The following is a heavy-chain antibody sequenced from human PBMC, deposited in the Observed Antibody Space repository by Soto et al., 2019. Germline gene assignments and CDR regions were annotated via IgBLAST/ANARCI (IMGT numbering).Heavy chain of an antibody. Sequence: SETLSLTCAVSGFSISSGYFWGWIRQPPGKGPEWLGSIYHSGTTYYNPSVKGRVTTSVDTSKNQFSLKMSSVTAADTAVYYCARDSSGYYWFDPWGQGTLVTVSS. CDR1: GFSISSGYF. CDR2: IYHSGTT. D-gene: IGHD3-22*01. V-gene: IGHV4-38-2*02. J-gene: IGHJ5*02. CDR3: ARDSSGYYWFDP.